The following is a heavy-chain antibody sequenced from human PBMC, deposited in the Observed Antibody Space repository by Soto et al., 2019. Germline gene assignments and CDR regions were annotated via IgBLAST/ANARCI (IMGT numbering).Heavy chain of an antibody. J-gene: IGHJ4*02. D-gene: IGHD6-19*01. V-gene: IGHV3-23*01. CDR1: GFSFSDYA. CDR3: AKASSAWYDSKSYYFDD. CDR2: ISATGGST. Sequence: EVQLLDSGGGLVQPGGSLGLSCAASGFSFSDYAMNWVRQAPGKGLEWVSEISATGGSTFYADFVKGRFTISRDNSKNTLYLHLTSLRDEDTARYYCAKASSAWYDSKSYYFDDWGPGTLVTVSS.